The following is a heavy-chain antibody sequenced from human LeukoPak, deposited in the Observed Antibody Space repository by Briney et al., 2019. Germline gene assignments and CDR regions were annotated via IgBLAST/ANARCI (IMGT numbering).Heavy chain of an antibody. D-gene: IGHD3-10*01. CDR3: ARAITMVRGAASWFDP. V-gene: IGHV4-59*01. J-gene: IGHJ5*02. CDR1: GGSISSYY. Sequence: SETLSLTCAVSGGSISSYYWSWIRQPPGKGLEWIGYIYYSGSTNYNPSLKSRVTISVDTSKNQFSLKLSSVTAADTAVYYCARAITMVRGAASWFDPWGQGTLVTVSS. CDR2: IYYSGST.